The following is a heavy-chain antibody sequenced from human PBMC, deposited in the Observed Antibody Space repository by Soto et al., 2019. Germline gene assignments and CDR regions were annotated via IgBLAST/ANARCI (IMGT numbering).Heavy chain of an antibody. J-gene: IGHJ3*02. V-gene: IGHV1-69*01. CDR2: IIPIFGTA. CDR3: ARGGGYCSGGSCQYDAFDI. D-gene: IGHD2-15*01. Sequence: QVQLVQSGAEVKKPGSSVKVSCKASGGTFSSYAISWVRQAPGQGLEWMGGIIPIFGTANYAQKFQGRVTITADESTSTAYRELSSLRSEDTAVYYCARGGGYCSGGSCQYDAFDIWGQGTMVTVSS. CDR1: GGTFSSYA.